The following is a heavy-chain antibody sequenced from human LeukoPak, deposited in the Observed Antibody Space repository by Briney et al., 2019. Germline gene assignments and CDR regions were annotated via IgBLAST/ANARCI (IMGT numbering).Heavy chain of an antibody. Sequence: ASVKVSCKASGYTFTGYYMHWVRQAPGQGLEWMGRINPNSGGTNYAQKFQGRVTMTRDTSISTAYMELSRLRSDDTAVYYCARVTRVYSGSYYIGCWGQGTLVTVSS. CDR2: INPNSGGT. CDR1: GYTFTGYY. J-gene: IGHJ4*02. CDR3: ARVTRVYSGSYYIGC. V-gene: IGHV1-2*06. D-gene: IGHD1-26*01.